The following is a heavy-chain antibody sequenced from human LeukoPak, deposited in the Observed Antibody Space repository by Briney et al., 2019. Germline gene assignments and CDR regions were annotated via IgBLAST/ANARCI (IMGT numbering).Heavy chain of an antibody. CDR3: ARDEYSNSNDAFDI. V-gene: IGHV4-39*07. CDR2: IYYSGTT. Sequence: PSETLSLTCTVSGGSIRSNTYYWAWIRQPPGKGLEWTGSIYYSGTTYYNPSLKSRVTISVDTSKNQFSLKLNSVTAADTALYYCARDEYSNSNDAFDIWGQGTKVTVSS. D-gene: IGHD6-6*01. J-gene: IGHJ3*02. CDR1: GGSIRSNTYY.